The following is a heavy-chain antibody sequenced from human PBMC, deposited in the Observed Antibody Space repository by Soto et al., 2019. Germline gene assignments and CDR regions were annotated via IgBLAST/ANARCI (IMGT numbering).Heavy chain of an antibody. V-gene: IGHV4-59*08. Sequence: QVQLQESGPRMVKPSETLSLTCTVSGGSVSGSYWSWIRQSPGKGLEWIGYIHYTGSTVYNPSLQSRVTISVETTKNQFSLKLSSVTAADTAVYFCARQVDFDFWRGYHIRGWFDPWGQGTPVTVSS. J-gene: IGHJ5*02. CDR2: IHYTGST. D-gene: IGHD3-3*01. CDR1: GGSVSGSY. CDR3: ARQVDFDFWRGYHIRGWFDP.